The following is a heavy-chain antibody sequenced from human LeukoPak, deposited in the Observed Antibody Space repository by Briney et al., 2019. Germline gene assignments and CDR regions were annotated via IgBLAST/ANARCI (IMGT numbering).Heavy chain of an antibody. Sequence: GGSLRLSCAASGFTFSSYAMHWVRQAPGKGLEWVAVISYDGNNKYYADSVRGRFTISRDNSKNTLYLQMNSLRAEDTAVYYCASPPITIFGVVTPVDYWGQGTLVTVSS. CDR3: ASPPITIFGVVTPVDY. V-gene: IGHV3-30-3*01. CDR2: ISYDGNNK. CDR1: GFTFSSYA. J-gene: IGHJ4*02. D-gene: IGHD3-3*01.